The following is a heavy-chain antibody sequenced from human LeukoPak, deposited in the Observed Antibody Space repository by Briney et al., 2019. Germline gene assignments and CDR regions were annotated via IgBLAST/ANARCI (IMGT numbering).Heavy chain of an antibody. CDR3: ARVSTSSWSFDY. CDR1: GFTFSDHH. J-gene: IGHJ4*02. D-gene: IGHD6-13*01. V-gene: IGHV3-72*01. CDR2: TRNKPNSYTT. Sequence: QPGGSLRLSCAASGFTFSDHHMDWVRQAPGKGLEWVGRTRNKPNSYTTKYAASVRGRFTVSRDDPKNSLYLQMNSLKTEDTAVYYCARVSTSSWSFDYWGQGTLVTVSS.